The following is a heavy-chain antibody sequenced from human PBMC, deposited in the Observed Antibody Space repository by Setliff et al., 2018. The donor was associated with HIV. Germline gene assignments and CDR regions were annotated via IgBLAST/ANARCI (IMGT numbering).Heavy chain of an antibody. V-gene: IGHV3-33*06. J-gene: IGHJ6*03. Sequence: GGSLRLSCAASGFTFNSYAMHWVRQAPGKGLEWVAVIWYDGSKKYYADSVQGRFTVSRDNSKNTLYLQMNSLRAEDTAVYCCAKGSGKITIYYYYMDVWGKGTTVTVSS. CDR2: IWYDGSKK. CDR3: AKGSGKITIYYYYMDV. D-gene: IGHD3-3*01. CDR1: GFTFNSYA.